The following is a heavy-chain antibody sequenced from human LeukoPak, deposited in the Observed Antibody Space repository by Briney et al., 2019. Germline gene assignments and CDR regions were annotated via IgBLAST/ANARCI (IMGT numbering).Heavy chain of an antibody. CDR2: IIPIFGTA. CDR3: ARVRIAAAGPEYFDY. V-gene: IGHV1-69*13. D-gene: IGHD6-13*01. J-gene: IGHJ4*02. Sequence: SVKVSCKASGYTFTSYGISWVRQAPGQGLEWMGGIIPIFGTANYAQKFQGRVTITADESTSTAYMELSSLRSEDMAVYYCARVRIAAAGPEYFDYWGQGTLVTVSS. CDR1: GYTFTSYG.